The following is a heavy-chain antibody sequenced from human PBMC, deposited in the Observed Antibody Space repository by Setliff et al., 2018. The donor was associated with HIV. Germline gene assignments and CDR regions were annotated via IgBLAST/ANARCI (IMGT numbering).Heavy chain of an antibody. D-gene: IGHD3-10*01. CDR2: INGGNGDT. CDR3: ARDSLPYYYGSGTDSFDI. Sequence: ASVKVSCKASGYTFTSYAINWVRQAPGQSLEWMAWINGGNGDTKYSQKFQGRVTVTGDTSAITAYMELSDLRSEDTAVYYCARDSLPYYYGSGTDSFDIWGQGTMVTVS. CDR1: GYTFTSYA. J-gene: IGHJ3*02. V-gene: IGHV1-3*01.